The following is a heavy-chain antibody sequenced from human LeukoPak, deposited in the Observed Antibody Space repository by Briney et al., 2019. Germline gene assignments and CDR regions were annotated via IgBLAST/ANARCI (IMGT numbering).Heavy chain of an antibody. J-gene: IGHJ6*03. V-gene: IGHV4-34*01. CDR1: GGSSSGYY. CDR2: INHSGST. D-gene: IGHD3-3*01. CDR3: ARVNYDFWSGYYITPGDYYYYYYMDV. Sequence: SETLSLTCAVYGGSSSGYYWSWIRQPPGKGLEWIGEINHSGSTNYNPSLKSRVTISVDTSKNQFSLKLSSVTAADTAVYYCARVNYDFWSGYYITPGDYYYYYYMDVWGKGTTVTVSS.